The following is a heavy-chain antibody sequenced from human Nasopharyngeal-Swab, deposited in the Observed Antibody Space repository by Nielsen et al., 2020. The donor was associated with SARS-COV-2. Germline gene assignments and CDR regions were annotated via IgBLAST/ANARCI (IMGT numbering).Heavy chain of an antibody. CDR2: IKQDASEK. CDR1: GFTFSSYA. V-gene: IGHV3-7*04. J-gene: IGHJ4*02. CDR3: ATERLVRRSWGLFDY. D-gene: IGHD3-10*01. Sequence: GESLKISCAASGFTFSSYAMNWVRQVPGKGLEWVANIKQDASEKYYVDSVKGRFTISRDNAKNSLYLQMNSLRDEDTAVYYCATERLVRRSWGLFDYWGQGTLVTVSS.